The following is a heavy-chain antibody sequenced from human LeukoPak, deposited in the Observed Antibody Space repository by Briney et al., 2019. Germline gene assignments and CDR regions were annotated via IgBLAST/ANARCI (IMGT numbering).Heavy chain of an antibody. V-gene: IGHV3-23*01. CDR3: VFGYSYGRFDY. CDR2: ISGSGGST. Sequence: GGSLRLSCAASGFTFSSYAMSWVRQAPGKGLEWVSAISGSGGSTYYADSVKGRFTISRDNSKNTLYLQMNSLRAEDTAVYYCVFGYSYGRFDYWGQGTLVTVSS. J-gene: IGHJ4*02. CDR1: GFTFSSYA. D-gene: IGHD5-18*01.